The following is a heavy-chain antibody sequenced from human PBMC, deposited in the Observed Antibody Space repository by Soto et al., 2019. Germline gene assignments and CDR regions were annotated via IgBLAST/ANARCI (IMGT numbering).Heavy chain of an antibody. CDR2: TYYRSRWQT. CDR3: ARLIGNSWLDS. J-gene: IGHJ5*01. Sequence: SQTLSLTCAISGDSVPSNDATWVWIRQSPSRGLEWLGRTYYRSRWQTDYAISVKSRISINPDTSNNQVSLQLNSVTPDDTAVYYCARLIGNSWLDSWGQGTLVTVS. V-gene: IGHV6-1*01. CDR1: GDSVPSNDAT. D-gene: IGHD3-16*01.